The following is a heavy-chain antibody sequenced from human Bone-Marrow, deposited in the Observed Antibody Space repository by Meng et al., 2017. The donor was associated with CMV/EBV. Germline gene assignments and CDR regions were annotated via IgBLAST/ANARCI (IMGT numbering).Heavy chain of an antibody. CDR3: ASSGTWVLRG. J-gene: IGHJ4*02. D-gene: IGHD1-7*01. V-gene: IGHV1-69*16. Sequence: KVSCKASGGTFRHYSISWVRQAPGQGLEWMGGIITTAGTENYAQRFQARLTISTDESMTTAYMELTSLRSEDTAVYYCASSGTWVLRGWGQGTLVTVSS. CDR2: IITTAGTE. CDR1: GGTFRHYS.